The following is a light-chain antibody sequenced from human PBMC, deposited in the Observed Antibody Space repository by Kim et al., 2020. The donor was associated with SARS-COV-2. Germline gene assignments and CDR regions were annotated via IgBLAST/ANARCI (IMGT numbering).Light chain of an antibody. CDR3: QACDRSTAV. CDR1: KVGDKY. CDR2: KDS. Sequence: VSPGQTASITCTGDKVGDKYACCYQHKPGQSPVLVIYKDSKRPSGIPGRFSGSNSGNTATLTISGTQAMDEADYYCQACDRSTAVFGGGTQLTVL. V-gene: IGLV3-1*01. J-gene: IGLJ2*01.